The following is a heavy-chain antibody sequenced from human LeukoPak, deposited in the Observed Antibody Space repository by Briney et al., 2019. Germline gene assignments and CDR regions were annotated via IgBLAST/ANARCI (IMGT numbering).Heavy chain of an antibody. Sequence: GSIYHSGSTYYTPSLKSRVTISVDTSKNQFSLKLSSVTAADTAVYYCARGGSYGYGGFDYWGQGTLVTVSS. V-gene: IGHV4-38-2*02. D-gene: IGHD5-18*01. J-gene: IGHJ4*02. CDR3: ARGGSYGYGGFDY. CDR2: IYHSGST.